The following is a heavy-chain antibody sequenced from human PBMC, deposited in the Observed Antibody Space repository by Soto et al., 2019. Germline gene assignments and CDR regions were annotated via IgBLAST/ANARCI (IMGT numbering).Heavy chain of an antibody. CDR2: TNPNSGGT. V-gene: IGHV1-2*04. J-gene: IGHJ6*02. CDR3: ARDHGYSSGWPYNYGMDV. D-gene: IGHD6-19*01. CDR1: GYTFTGYY. Sequence: ASVKVSCKASGYTFTGYYMHWVRQAPGQGLEWMGWTNPNSGGTNYAQKFQGWVTMTRDTSISTAYMELSRLRSDDTAVYYCARDHGYSSGWPYNYGMDVWGQGTTVNVS.